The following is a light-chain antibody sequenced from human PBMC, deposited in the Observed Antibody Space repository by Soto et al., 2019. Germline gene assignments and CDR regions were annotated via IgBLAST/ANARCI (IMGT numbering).Light chain of an antibody. J-gene: IGKJ5*01. Sequence: DIVMTQSPLSRPVTPVEPASISFRSSQILLHSNGYNYLDWYLQKPGQSPQLLIYLGSNRASGVPDRFSGSGSGTDFTLKISRVEAEDVGVYYCMQALQTVTFGQGTRLEIK. CDR3: MQALQTVT. CDR1: QILLHSNGYNY. V-gene: IGKV2-28*01. CDR2: LGS.